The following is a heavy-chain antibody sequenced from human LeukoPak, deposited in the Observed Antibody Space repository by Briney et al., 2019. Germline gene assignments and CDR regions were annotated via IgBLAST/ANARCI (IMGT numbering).Heavy chain of an antibody. CDR2: ISSYNGNT. Sequence: ASVTVSCKASGYTFTSYGISWVRQAPGQGLEWMGWISSYNGNTNYAQKLQGRVTISTDTSTGPAYMELRSLRSDDPAVYYGAGRVAVARRDVFEIGGQGKMGT. V-gene: IGHV1-18*01. CDR3: AGRVAVARRDVFEI. J-gene: IGHJ3*02. D-gene: IGHD6-19*01. CDR1: GYTFTSYG.